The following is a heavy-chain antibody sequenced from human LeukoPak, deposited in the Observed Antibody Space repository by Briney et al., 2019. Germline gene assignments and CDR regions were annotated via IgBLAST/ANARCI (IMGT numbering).Heavy chain of an antibody. CDR3: ARDMGPYGSGSYYYPPFDP. Sequence: ASVKVSCKASGGTFSSYAISWVRQAPGQGLEWMGRIIPILGIANYAQKFQGRVTITADRSTSTAYMELSSLRPEDTAVYYCARDMGPYGSGSYYYPPFDPWGQGTLVTVSS. CDR2: IIPILGIA. J-gene: IGHJ5*02. D-gene: IGHD3-10*01. CDR1: GGTFSSYA. V-gene: IGHV1-69*04.